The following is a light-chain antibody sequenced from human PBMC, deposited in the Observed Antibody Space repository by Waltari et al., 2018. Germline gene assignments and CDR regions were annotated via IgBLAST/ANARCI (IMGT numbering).Light chain of an antibody. CDR3: ATWADGLSGPRL. CDR1: NSNIGTKY. J-gene: IGLJ2*01. CDR2: RNN. V-gene: IGLV1-47*01. Sequence: QSVLTQPPSASGTPGQRVTISCSGSNSNIGTKYVYWYQHLPGTAPKLLIYRNNQRPPGVPDRVSGSKSDRSASLAISGRRSEDEADYYCATWADGLSGPRLFGGGTKLTVL.